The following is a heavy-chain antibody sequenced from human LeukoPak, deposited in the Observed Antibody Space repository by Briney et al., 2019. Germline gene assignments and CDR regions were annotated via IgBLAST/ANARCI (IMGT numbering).Heavy chain of an antibody. CDR2: MTWNSDSI. V-gene: IGHV3-9*01. CDR3: ARVYLSQQLVPGLDY. CDR1: GFTFDDYA. J-gene: IGHJ4*02. D-gene: IGHD6-13*01. Sequence: GGSLRLSCAASGFTFDDYAMHWARQAPGKGREWVSGMTWNSDSIDYADSVKGRFTISRDNAKNSLYLQMNSLRAEDTALYYCARVYLSQQLVPGLDYWGQGTLLTVSS.